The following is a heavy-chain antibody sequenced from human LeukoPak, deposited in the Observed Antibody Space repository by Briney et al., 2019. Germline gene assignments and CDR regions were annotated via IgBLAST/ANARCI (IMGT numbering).Heavy chain of an antibody. Sequence: ASVKVSCKASGYTFTGYYMHWVRQAPGQGLEWMGWINPNSGGTNYAQKFQGRVTMTRDTSISTAYMELRRLRSDDTAVYYCARGIVVVAATAGDYWGEGTLVTVSS. CDR2: INPNSGGT. V-gene: IGHV1-2*02. D-gene: IGHD2-15*01. CDR3: ARGIVVVAATAGDY. CDR1: GYTFTGYY. J-gene: IGHJ4*02.